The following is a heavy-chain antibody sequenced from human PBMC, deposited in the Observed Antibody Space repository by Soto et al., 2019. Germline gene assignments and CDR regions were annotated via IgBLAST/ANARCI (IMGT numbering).Heavy chain of an antibody. J-gene: IGHJ3*02. CDR3: AKDYGSGCDWLRVGDASDI. CDR1: GFTFSSYG. V-gene: IGHV3-30*18. CDR2: ISYDGSNK. Sequence: QVQLVESGGGVVQPGRSLRLSCAASGFTFSSYGMHWVRQAPGKGLEWVAVISYDGSNKYYADSVKGRFTISRDTSKNTLYLQRNSLRAEDTAMYYCAKDYGSGCDWLRVGDASDIWGQGTMVTVSS. D-gene: IGHD6-19*01.